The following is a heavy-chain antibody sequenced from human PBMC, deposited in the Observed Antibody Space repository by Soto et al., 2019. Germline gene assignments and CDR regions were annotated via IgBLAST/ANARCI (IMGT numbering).Heavy chain of an antibody. Sequence: SVKVSCKASGGTFSSYAISWVRQAPGQGLEWMGGIIPIFGTANYAQKFQGRVTITADESTSTAYMELSSLRSEDTAVYYCARLFDWVLSGIELVLRYFDWLAPNYYYYYGMDVWGQGTPVTVSS. CDR1: GGTFSSYA. J-gene: IGHJ6*02. CDR3: ARLFDWVLSGIELVLRYFDWLAPNYYYYYGMDV. D-gene: IGHD3-9*01. CDR2: IIPIFGTA. V-gene: IGHV1-69*13.